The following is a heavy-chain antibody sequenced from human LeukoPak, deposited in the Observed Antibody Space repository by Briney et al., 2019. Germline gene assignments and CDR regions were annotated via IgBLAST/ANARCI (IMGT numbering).Heavy chain of an antibody. J-gene: IGHJ4*02. V-gene: IGHV3-30*04. D-gene: IGHD2-21*01. Sequence: GGSLRLSCAASGFTFSSYAMHWVRQAPGKGLEWVAVISYDGSNKYYADSVKGRFTTSRDNSKNTLYLQMNSLRAEDTAVYYCARQYLWGDYFDYWGQGTLVTVSS. CDR1: GFTFSSYA. CDR3: ARQYLWGDYFDY. CDR2: ISYDGSNK.